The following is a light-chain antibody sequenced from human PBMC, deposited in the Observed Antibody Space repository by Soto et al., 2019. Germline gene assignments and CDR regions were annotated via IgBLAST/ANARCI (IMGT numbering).Light chain of an antibody. CDR2: GNS. CDR1: SSNIGAGYD. V-gene: IGLV1-40*01. J-gene: IGLJ1*01. Sequence: QSALTQPPSVSGAPGQRVTISCTGSSSNIGAGYDVHWYQQLPGTAPKLLIYGNSNRPSGVPDRFSGSKSGTSASLAITGLQAEDEADYYCQSYDSRLSSVFGTGPKVTVL. CDR3: QSYDSRLSSV.